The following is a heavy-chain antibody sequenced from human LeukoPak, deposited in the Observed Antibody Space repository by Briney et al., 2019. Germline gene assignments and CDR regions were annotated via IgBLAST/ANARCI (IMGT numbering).Heavy chain of an antibody. D-gene: IGHD3-3*01. CDR3: ATYDFWSGRTYMDV. CDR2: ISSSSSTI. V-gene: IGHV3-48*01. Sequence: PGGSLRLSCAASGFTFSSYSMNWVRQAPGKGLEWVSYISSSSSTIYYADSVKGRFTISRDNTKNSLYLQMNSLRAEDTAVYYCATYDFWSGRTYMDVWGKGTTVAVSS. CDR1: GFTFSSYS. J-gene: IGHJ6*03.